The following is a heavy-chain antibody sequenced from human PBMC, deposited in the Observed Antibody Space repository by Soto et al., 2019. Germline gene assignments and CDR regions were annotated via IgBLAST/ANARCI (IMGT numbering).Heavy chain of an antibody. Sequence: QVQLVQSGAEVKKPGSSVKVSCKASGGTFSSYTISWVRQAPGQGLEWMGRIIPILGIANYAQKFQGRVTITADKSTSTAYMELSSLRSEETAVYYCARATGIAVAGPVFDYWGQGTLVTVSS. CDR2: IIPILGIA. J-gene: IGHJ4*02. V-gene: IGHV1-69*02. CDR3: ARATGIAVAGPVFDY. CDR1: GGTFSSYT. D-gene: IGHD6-19*01.